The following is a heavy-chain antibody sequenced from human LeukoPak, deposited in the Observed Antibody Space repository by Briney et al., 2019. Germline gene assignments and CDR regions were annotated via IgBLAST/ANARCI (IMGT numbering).Heavy chain of an antibody. V-gene: IGHV3-7*03. J-gene: IGHJ4*02. CDR2: IKEDGIDK. D-gene: IGHD3-10*01. CDR1: GFTFSNYW. Sequence: GGSLRLSCAASGFTFSNYWMSWVRQAPGKGLEWVANIKEDGIDKYYVGSARGRFTISRDNAKNSLYLQMNSLRAEDTAIYYCVRYGSRSSRQFDYWGQGTLVTVSS. CDR3: VRYGSRSSRQFDY.